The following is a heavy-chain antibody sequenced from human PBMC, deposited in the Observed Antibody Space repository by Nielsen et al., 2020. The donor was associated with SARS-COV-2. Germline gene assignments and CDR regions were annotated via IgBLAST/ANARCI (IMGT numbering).Heavy chain of an antibody. V-gene: IGHV1-2*02. Sequence: ASVKVSCKASGYTFTGYYMHWVRQAPGQGLEWMGWINPNSGGTNYAQKFQGRVTMTRDTSISTAYMELSRLRSDDTAVYYCARTLYSSSSFYYYYYGMDVWGQGTTVTVSS. D-gene: IGHD6-6*01. CDR3: ARTLYSSSSFYYYYYGMDV. J-gene: IGHJ6*02. CDR1: GYTFTGYY. CDR2: INPNSGGT.